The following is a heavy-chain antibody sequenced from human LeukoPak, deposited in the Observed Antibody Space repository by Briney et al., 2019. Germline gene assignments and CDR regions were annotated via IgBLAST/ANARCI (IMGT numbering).Heavy chain of an antibody. Sequence: GGSRRLSCAASGFTFSSYAMSWVRQAPEKGLEWVSAISGSGGSTYYADSVKGRFTISRHNSKNTLYLQMNSLRAEDTAVYYCAKEGAAGTLDFDYWGQGTLVTVSS. D-gene: IGHD6-13*01. CDR1: GFTFSSYA. V-gene: IGHV3-23*01. CDR3: AKEGAAGTLDFDY. J-gene: IGHJ4*02. CDR2: ISGSGGST.